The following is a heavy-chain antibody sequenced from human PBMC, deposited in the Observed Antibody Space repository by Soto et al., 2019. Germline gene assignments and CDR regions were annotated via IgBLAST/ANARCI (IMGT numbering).Heavy chain of an antibody. CDR3: AREIAARPYYYYGMDV. CDR1: GFTFSSYA. J-gene: IGHJ6*02. CDR2: ISYDGSNK. Sequence: GGSLRLSCAASGFTFSSYAMHWVRQAPGKGLEWVAVISYDGSNKYYADSVKGRFTISRDNSKNTLYLQMTSLRAEDTAVYYCAREIAARPYYYYGMDVWGQGTTVTVSS. D-gene: IGHD6-6*01. V-gene: IGHV3-30-3*01.